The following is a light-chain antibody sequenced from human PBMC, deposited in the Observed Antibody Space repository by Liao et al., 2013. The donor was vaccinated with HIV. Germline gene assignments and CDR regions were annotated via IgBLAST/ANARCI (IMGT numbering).Light chain of an antibody. CDR2: QDS. V-gene: IGLV3-1*01. CDR1: NLGDKY. J-gene: IGLJ2*01. Sequence: SYELTQAPSVSVSPGQTASITCSGDNLGDKYVCWYQQKPGQSPVLVIYQDSRRSSGIPERFSGSNSGNTATLTISGTQAMDEADYYCQAWDSSTVVFGGGTKLTVL. CDR3: QAWDSSTVV.